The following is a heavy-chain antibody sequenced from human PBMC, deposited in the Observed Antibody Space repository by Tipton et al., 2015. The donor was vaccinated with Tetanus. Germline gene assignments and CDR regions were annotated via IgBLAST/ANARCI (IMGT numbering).Heavy chain of an antibody. D-gene: IGHD2-21*02. CDR2: ISGSGGST. CDR1: GFTFSSYA. CDR3: AKTIVVVTAESAFDI. V-gene: IGHV3-23*01. Sequence: GSLRLSCAASGFTFSSYAMSRVRQAPGKGLEWVSAISGSGGSTYYADSVKGLFTISRDNSKNTLYLQMNSLRAEDTAVYYCAKTIVVVTAESAFDIWGQGTMVTVSS. J-gene: IGHJ3*02.